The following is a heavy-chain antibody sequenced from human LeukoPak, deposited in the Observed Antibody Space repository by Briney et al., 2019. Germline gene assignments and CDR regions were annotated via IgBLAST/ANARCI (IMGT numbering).Heavy chain of an antibody. D-gene: IGHD5-24*01. CDR2: IRSKANSYAT. J-gene: IGHJ4*02. Sequence: GGSLRLSCAASGFTFSGSAMHWVRQASGKGLEWVGRIRSKANSYATAYAASVKGRFTISRDDSKNTAYLQMNSLKTEDTAVYYCTGRGDGYNRDWGQGTLVTVSS. CDR1: GFTFSGSA. V-gene: IGHV3-73*01. CDR3: TGRGDGYNRD.